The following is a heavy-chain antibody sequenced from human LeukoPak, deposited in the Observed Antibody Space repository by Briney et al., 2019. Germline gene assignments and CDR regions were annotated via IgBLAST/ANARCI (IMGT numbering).Heavy chain of an antibody. CDR2: ISGSGGST. V-gene: IGHV3-23*01. Sequence: GGSLRLSCAASGFTFSSYAMSWVRQAPGKGLEWVSAISGSGGSTYYADSVKGRFTISRDNSKNTLYLPMNSLRAEDTAVYYCAKANPYDFWSGYYYFDYWGQGTLVTVSS. CDR3: AKANPYDFWSGYYYFDY. D-gene: IGHD3-3*01. J-gene: IGHJ4*02. CDR1: GFTFSSYA.